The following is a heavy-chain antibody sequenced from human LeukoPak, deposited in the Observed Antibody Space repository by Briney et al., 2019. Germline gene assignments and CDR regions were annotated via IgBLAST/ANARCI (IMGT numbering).Heavy chain of an antibody. Sequence: GESLKISCKGSGYSFTSYWIGWVRQMPGKGLEWMGIIYPGDSDTRYSPSFQGQVTISADKSISTVYLQWSSLKASDTAMYYCARFRGYNWNYGWFDPWGQGTLVTVSS. J-gene: IGHJ5*02. D-gene: IGHD1-7*01. V-gene: IGHV5-51*01. CDR2: IYPGDSDT. CDR3: ARFRGYNWNYGWFDP. CDR1: GYSFTSYW.